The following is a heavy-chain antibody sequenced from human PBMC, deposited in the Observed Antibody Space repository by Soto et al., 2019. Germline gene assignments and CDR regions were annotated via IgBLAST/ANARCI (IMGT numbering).Heavy chain of an antibody. J-gene: IGHJ4*02. Sequence: EVQLLQSGGGLVQPGGSLTLSCGVSGFPFAPSTMSWVRQAPGKGLEWVSTISVSVGSTYSADSVQGRFTVSSNLSENTLFLRMTSLTADDTAVYFCAKRDVPHSTSNAYFYDHWGRGVLVTVSS. V-gene: IGHV3-23*01. CDR1: GFPFAPST. D-gene: IGHD2-21*02. CDR3: AKRDVPHSTSNAYFYDH. CDR2: ISVSVGST.